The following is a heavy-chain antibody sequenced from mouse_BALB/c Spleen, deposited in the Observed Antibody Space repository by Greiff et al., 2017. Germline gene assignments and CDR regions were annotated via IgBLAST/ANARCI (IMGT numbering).Heavy chain of an antibody. CDR1: GYSITSDYA. CDR3: ARRYGDY. CDR2: ISYSGST. Sequence: EVKLEESGPGLVKPSQSLSLTCTVTGYSITSDYAWNWIRQFPGNKLEWMGYISYSGSTSYNPSLKSRISITRDTSKNQFFLQLNSVTTEDTATYYCARRYGDYWGQGTTLTVSS. J-gene: IGHJ2*01. D-gene: IGHD2-14*01. V-gene: IGHV3-2*02.